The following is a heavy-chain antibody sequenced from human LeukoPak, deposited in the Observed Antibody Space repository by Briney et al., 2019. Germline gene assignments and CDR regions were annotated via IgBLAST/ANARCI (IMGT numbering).Heavy chain of an antibody. CDR1: GFSFSTYD. Sequence: GGSLRLSCAASGFSFSTYDMHWVCQAAGKGLECVSVITTVGDTSYPGSVKGRFTISRENAKNSLYLQMNSLRAGDTAVYYCARGSTNSLPQILPAYMDVWGQGTLVTVSS. CDR3: ARGSTNSLPQILPAYMDV. J-gene: IGHJ4*02. V-gene: IGHV3-13*01. CDR2: ITTVGDT. D-gene: IGHD2/OR15-2a*01.